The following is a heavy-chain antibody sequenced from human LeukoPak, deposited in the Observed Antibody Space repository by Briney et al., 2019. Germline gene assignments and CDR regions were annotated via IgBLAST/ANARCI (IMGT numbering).Heavy chain of an antibody. CDR1: GFTFTSSA. V-gene: IGHV1-58*02. D-gene: IGHD3-22*01. CDR2: IVVGSGNT. Sequence: SVKVSCEASGFTFTSSAMQWVRQARGQRLEWIGWIVVGSGNTNYAQKFQERVTITRDMSTSTAYMELSSLRSEDTAVYYCAADAQYYYDSSGQNTNAFDIWGQGTMVTVSS. J-gene: IGHJ3*02. CDR3: AADAQYYYDSSGQNTNAFDI.